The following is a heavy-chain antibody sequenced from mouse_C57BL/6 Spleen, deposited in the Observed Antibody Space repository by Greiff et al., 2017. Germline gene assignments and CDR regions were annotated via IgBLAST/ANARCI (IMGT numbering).Heavy chain of an antibody. V-gene: IGHV5-15*01. J-gene: IGHJ4*01. CDR1: GFTFSDYG. CDR2: ISNLAYSI. Sequence: EVHLVESGGGLVQPGGSLKLSCAASGFTFSDYGMAWVRQAPRKGPEWVAFISNLAYSIYYAATVTGRFTISRENAKNTLYLEMSSLRSEDTAMYYCARRDSLYAMDYWGQGTSVTVSS. D-gene: IGHD3-3*01. CDR3: ARRDSLYAMDY.